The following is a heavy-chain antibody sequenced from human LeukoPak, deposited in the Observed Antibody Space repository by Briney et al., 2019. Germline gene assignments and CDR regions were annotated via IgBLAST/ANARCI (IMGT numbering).Heavy chain of an antibody. V-gene: IGHV3-30*01. CDR1: GCTFSSYA. Sequence: GGSRRLSRAASGCTFSSYAMHWVRQAPVKGLEWVAVISYDGSNKYYADSVKGRFTISRDNSKNTLYLQMNSLRAEDTAVYYCARGHQWIQLGNWFDPWGQGTLVTVSS. D-gene: IGHD5-18*01. J-gene: IGHJ5*02. CDR2: ISYDGSNK. CDR3: ARGHQWIQLGNWFDP.